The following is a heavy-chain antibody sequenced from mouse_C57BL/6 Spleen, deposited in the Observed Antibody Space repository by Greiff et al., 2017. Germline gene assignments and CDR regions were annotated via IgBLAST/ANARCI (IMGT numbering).Heavy chain of an antibody. CDR1: GYTFTSYT. Sequence: QVQLQQSGAELARPGASVKMSCKASGYTFTSYTMHWVKQRPGQGLEWIGYINPSSGYTKYNQKFKDKATLTADKSSSTAYMQLSSLTSEDSAVYYCAREVEWLLRNYAMDYWGQGTSVTVSS. CDR2: INPSSGYT. V-gene: IGHV1-4*01. CDR3: AREVEWLLRNYAMDY. D-gene: IGHD2-3*01. J-gene: IGHJ4*01.